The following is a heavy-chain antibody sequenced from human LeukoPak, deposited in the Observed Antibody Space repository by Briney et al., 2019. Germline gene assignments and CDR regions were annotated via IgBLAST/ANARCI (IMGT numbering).Heavy chain of an antibody. CDR3: ARAGYCSSTSCYTSYDY. J-gene: IGHJ4*02. V-gene: IGHV4-39*01. CDR2: IYYSGST. CDR1: GGSISSYY. Sequence: SETLSLTCTVSGGSISSYYWGWIRQPPGKGLEWIGSIYYSGSTYYNPSLKSRVTISADTSKNQFSLKLSSVTAADTAVYYCARAGYCSSTSCYTSYDYWGQGTLVTVSS. D-gene: IGHD2-2*02.